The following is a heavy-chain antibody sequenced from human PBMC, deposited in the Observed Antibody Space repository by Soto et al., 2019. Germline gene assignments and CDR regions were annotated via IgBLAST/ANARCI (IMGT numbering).Heavy chain of an antibody. J-gene: IGHJ6*02. CDR1: GFTFSSYA. Sequence: GGSLRLSCAASGFTFSSYAMSWVRQAPGKGLEWVSAISGSGGSTYYADSVKGRFTISRDNSKNTLYLQMNSLRAEDTAVYYCAKDGSLPAAVYYYYGMDVWGQGPTVTVS. V-gene: IGHV3-23*01. CDR3: AKDGSLPAAVYYYYGMDV. D-gene: IGHD2-2*01. CDR2: ISGSGGST.